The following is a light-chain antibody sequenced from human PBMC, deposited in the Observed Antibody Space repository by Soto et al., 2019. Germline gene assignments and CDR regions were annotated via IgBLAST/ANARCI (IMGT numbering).Light chain of an antibody. J-gene: IGLJ2*01. CDR2: DVS. CDR1: SSDVGGYNY. V-gene: IGLV2-14*01. Sequence: QSALTPPASVSGSPGQSITISCTGTSSDVGGYNYVSWYQQHPGKAPKLMIYDVSNRPSGVSNRFSGSKSVNTASLTISGLQAEDEADYYCSSYTSSSTLVVFGGGTKVTVL. CDR3: SSYTSSSTLVV.